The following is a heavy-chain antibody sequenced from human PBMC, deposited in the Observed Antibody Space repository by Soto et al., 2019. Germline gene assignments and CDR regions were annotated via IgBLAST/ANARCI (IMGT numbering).Heavy chain of an antibody. Sequence: PSETLSLTCDVYGGSFSDYIWTWILQTPGKGLQWIGQINHSGSANYNPSLKSRVTISVHTSSSQFSLELSSVTAADTAVYYCARGLISGSHYSGGWYYFDSWGQGTQVTVSS. CDR3: ARGLISGSHYSGGWYYFDS. CDR2: INHSGSA. V-gene: IGHV4-34*01. J-gene: IGHJ4*02. CDR1: GGSFSDYI. D-gene: IGHD1-26*01.